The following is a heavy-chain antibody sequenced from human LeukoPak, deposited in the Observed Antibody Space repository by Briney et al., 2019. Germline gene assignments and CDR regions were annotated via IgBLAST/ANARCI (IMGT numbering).Heavy chain of an antibody. CDR2: ISFAGSEK. CDR3: AKDVKMFRGPMIMRHFDY. CDR1: GFPFSSYG. Sequence: PGGPLRLPCAPSGFPFSSYGMHWVRQAPGKGLEWVALISFAGSEKYYAQSVQGRFTISRKNSQKTLYLQMNSVRVEDTAVYFCAKDVKMFRGPMIMRHFDYWGQGTLVTVSS. D-gene: IGHD3-10*01. J-gene: IGHJ4*02. V-gene: IGHV3-30*18.